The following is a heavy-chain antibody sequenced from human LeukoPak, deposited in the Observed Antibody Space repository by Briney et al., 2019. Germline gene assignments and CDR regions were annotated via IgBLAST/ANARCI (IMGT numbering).Heavy chain of an antibody. J-gene: IGHJ3*02. CDR2: ISGSGGST. V-gene: IGHV3-23*01. CDR3: AVIVVVPAAERDAFDI. CDR1: GVTFSSYV. D-gene: IGHD2-2*01. Sequence: PGGSLRLSCVVSGVTFSSYVMSWVRQAPGKGLEWVASISGSGGSTYYVDSVKGRFTISRDNSKNMLYLHVSSLRAEDTAVYYCAVIVVVPAAERDAFDIWGQGTMVTVSS.